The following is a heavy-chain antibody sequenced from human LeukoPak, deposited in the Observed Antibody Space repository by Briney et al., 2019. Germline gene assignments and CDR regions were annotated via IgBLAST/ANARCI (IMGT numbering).Heavy chain of an antibody. V-gene: IGHV4-31*03. CDR3: ARGADSPGAFDI. CDR2: IYYSGST. CDR1: GGSISSGGYY. J-gene: IGHJ3*02. Sequence: SETLSLTCTASGGSISSGGYYWSWIRQHPGKGLEWIGYIYYSGSTYYNPSLKSRVTISVDTSKNQFSLKLSSVTAADTAVYYCARGADSPGAFDIWGQGTMVTVSS. D-gene: IGHD2-21*01.